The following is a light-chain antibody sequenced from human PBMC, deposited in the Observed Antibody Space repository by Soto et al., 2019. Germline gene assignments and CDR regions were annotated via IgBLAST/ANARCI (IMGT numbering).Light chain of an antibody. CDR3: QTWGTGLLV. V-gene: IGLV4-69*01. CDR1: SGHSSYA. CDR2: LNSDGSH. Sequence: QSVLTQSPSASASXXXSXKLTCTLSSGHSSYAIAWHQQQPEKGPRYLMKLNSDGSHSKGDGIPDRFSGSSSGAERYLTIPSLQSEDEADYYCQTWGTGLLVFGGGTKLTVL. J-gene: IGLJ3*02.